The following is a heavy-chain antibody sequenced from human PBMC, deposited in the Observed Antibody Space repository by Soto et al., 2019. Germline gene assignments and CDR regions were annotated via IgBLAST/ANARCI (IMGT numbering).Heavy chain of an antibody. J-gene: IGHJ4*02. CDR1: GFTFDDYA. V-gene: IGHV3-43*02. CDR2: ISGEGGST. D-gene: IGHD3-22*01. Sequence: GGSLRLSCAASGFTFDDYAMHWVRQAPGKGLEWVSLISGEGGSTYYADSVKGRFTISRDNSKNSLYLQMNSLRTEDDAVYYCAKDSDYYDSSGYVDYWGQGTLVTVSS. CDR3: AKDSDYYDSSGYVDY.